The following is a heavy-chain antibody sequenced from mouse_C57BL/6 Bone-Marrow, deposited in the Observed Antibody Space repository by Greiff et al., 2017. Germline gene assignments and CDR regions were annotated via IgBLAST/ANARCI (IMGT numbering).Heavy chain of an antibody. CDR1: GYTFTSYW. D-gene: IGHD1-1*01. Sequence: VKLMESGAELAKPGASVKLSCKASGYTFTSYWMHWVKQRPGQGLEWIGYINPSSGYTKYNQKFKDKATLTADKSSSTAYMQLSSLTYEDSAVYYCASHYGSSYWYFDVWGTGTTVTVSS. V-gene: IGHV1-7*01. CDR3: ASHYGSSYWYFDV. J-gene: IGHJ1*03. CDR2: INPSSGYT.